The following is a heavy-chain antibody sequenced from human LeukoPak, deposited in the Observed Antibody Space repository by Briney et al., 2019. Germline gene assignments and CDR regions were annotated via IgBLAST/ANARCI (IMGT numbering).Heavy chain of an antibody. V-gene: IGHV1-18*01. CDR1: GDTFTSYD. D-gene: IGHD7-27*01. CDR3: ARGPPNWGMVGY. J-gene: IGHJ4*02. Sequence: ASVMVSCKAAGDTFTSYDIGRVRQAPGQWLEWMGWISAYNGNTNYAQKLQGRVTMTTDTSTSTAYMELRSLRSDDTAVYYCARGPPNWGMVGYWSQGTLVTVSS. CDR2: ISAYNGNT.